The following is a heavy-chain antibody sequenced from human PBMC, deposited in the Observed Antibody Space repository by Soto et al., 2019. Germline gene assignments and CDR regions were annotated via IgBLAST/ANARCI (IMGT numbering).Heavy chain of an antibody. J-gene: IGHJ6*02. V-gene: IGHV5-51*01. D-gene: IGHD3-16*02. Sequence: GESLKISCKGSGYSFTSYWIGWVRQMPGKGLEWMGIIYPGDSDTRYSPSFQGQVTISADKPISTAYLQWSSLKASDTAMYYCARHHLNYDYVWGSYRTVGGMDVWGQGTTVTVSS. CDR1: GYSFTSYW. CDR3: ARHHLNYDYVWGSYRTVGGMDV. CDR2: IYPGDSDT.